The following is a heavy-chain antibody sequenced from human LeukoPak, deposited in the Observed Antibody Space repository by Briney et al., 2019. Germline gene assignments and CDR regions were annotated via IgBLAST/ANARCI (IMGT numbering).Heavy chain of an antibody. CDR3: ARQGGIAVVDAFDI. CDR2: IYPADSDT. V-gene: IGHV5-51*01. Sequence: GESLKISCKVSGYSFTSNWIGWVRQMPGKGLEWMGIIYPADSDTRYSPSSQGQVTISVDKSISTAYLQWSSLKASDTAMYYCARQGGIAVVDAFDIWGQGTMVTVSS. CDR1: GYSFTSNW. D-gene: IGHD6-19*01. J-gene: IGHJ3*02.